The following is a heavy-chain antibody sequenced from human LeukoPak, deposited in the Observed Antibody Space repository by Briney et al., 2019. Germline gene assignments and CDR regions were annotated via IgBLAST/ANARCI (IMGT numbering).Heavy chain of an antibody. CDR1: GYTFTGYY. Sequence: ASVKVSCKASGYTFTGYYMHWVRQAPGQGLEWMGWINPNSGGTNYAQKFQDRVTMTRDTSISTAYMELSRLRSDDTAVYYCARETYDILTGYYFFDYWGQGTLVTVSS. J-gene: IGHJ4*02. CDR3: ARETYDILTGYYFFDY. D-gene: IGHD3-9*01. V-gene: IGHV1-2*02. CDR2: INPNSGGT.